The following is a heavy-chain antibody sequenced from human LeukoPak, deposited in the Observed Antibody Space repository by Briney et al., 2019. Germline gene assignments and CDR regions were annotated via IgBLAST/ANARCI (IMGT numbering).Heavy chain of an antibody. CDR3: TSPQADSGATYFRH. CDR2: IRSKANSYAT. V-gene: IGHV3-73*01. CDR1: GFTFSGST. Sequence: GGSLRLSCAASGFTFSGSTIHWVRQASGKGLEWIGRIRSKANSYATAYAASVKGKFTISRDDAKNTAYLQMDSLKTEDTAVYYCTSPQADSGATYFRHWGQGTLVTVSS. J-gene: IGHJ1*01. D-gene: IGHD6-19*01.